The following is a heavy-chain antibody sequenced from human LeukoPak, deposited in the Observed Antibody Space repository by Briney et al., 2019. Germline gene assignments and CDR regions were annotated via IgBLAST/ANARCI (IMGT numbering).Heavy chain of an antibody. CDR3: ARTQWFGDPTAEREAFDI. Sequence: GGSLRLSCAVSGLTFSGSWITWIRQAPGKGLEWVSSISGSNSYIYYADSTKGRFTISRDNAKNSLYLQMKSLRAEDTAVYYCARTQWFGDPTAEREAFDIWGQGTMVTVSS. CDR1: GLTFSGSW. CDR2: ISGSNSYI. J-gene: IGHJ3*02. V-gene: IGHV3-21*01. D-gene: IGHD3-10*01.